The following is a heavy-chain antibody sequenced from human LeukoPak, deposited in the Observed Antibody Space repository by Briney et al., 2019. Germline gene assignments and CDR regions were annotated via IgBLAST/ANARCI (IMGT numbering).Heavy chain of an antibody. CDR3: ARDWGSSGYHDAFDI. J-gene: IGHJ3*02. CDR1: GGSISSYY. V-gene: IGHV4-59*01. D-gene: IGHD3-22*01. Sequence: SETLSLTCTVSGGSISSYYWSWIRQPPGKGLEWIAYISNSGSTDYDPSLKSRVTISVDTSKNQFSLKLSSVTAADTAVYYCARDWGSSGYHDAFDIWGQGTMVTVSS. CDR2: ISNSGST.